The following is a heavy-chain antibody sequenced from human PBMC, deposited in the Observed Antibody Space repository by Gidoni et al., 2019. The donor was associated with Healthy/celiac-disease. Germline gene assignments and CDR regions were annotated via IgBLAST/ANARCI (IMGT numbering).Heavy chain of an antibody. D-gene: IGHD5-18*01. CDR1: GYTFTGYY. Sequence: QVQLVQSGAEVKKPGASVKVSCQASGYTFTGYYMHWVRQAPGQGLEWMGWINHNSGGTNYAQKFQGRVTMTRDTSISTAYMELSRLRSDDTAVYYCARDMRVSYGGEYYFDYWGQGTLVTVSS. CDR3: ARDMRVSYGGEYYFDY. V-gene: IGHV1-2*02. CDR2: INHNSGGT. J-gene: IGHJ4*02.